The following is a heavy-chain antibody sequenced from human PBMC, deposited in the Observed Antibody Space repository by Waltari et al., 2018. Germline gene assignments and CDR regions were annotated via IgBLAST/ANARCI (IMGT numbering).Heavy chain of an antibody. D-gene: IGHD3-22*01. J-gene: IGHJ5*02. CDR1: GFTFSSYA. V-gene: IGHV3-23*01. Sequence: EVQLLESGGGLVQPGGSLRLSCAASGFTFSSYAMSWVRQAPGTGLEWVSAISGSGGSTYYADSVKGRFTISRDNSKNTLYLQMNSLRAEDTAVYYCAKDPLRITMIVVDPKRWFDPWGQGTLVTVSS. CDR3: AKDPLRITMIVVDPKRWFDP. CDR2: ISGSGGST.